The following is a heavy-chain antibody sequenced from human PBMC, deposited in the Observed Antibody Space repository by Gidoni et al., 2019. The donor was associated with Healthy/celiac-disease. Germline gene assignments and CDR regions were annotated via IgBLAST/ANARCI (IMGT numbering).Heavy chain of an antibody. CDR1: GFTFSSYS. J-gene: IGHJ4*02. CDR3: ARDEDKAAAPLEY. V-gene: IGHV3-21*01. CDR2: ISSSSSYI. Sequence: EVQLVESGGGLVKPGGSLRLSCAASGFTFSSYSMNWVRQAPGKGLEWVSSISSSSSYIYYADSVKGRFTISRDNAKNSLYLQMNSLRAEDTAVYYCARDEDKAAAPLEYWGQGTLVTVSS. D-gene: IGHD6-13*01.